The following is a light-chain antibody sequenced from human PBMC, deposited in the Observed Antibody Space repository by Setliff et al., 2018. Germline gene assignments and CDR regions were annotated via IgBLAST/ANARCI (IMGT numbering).Light chain of an antibody. Sequence: QSVLTQPASVFGSPGQSITLSCTGTSGDFHSYNYVSWYQQYPGKAPKLIIYDVSSRPSGVSNRFSGSRSAYMASLSISGLLPEDEAYYYCSSYIITTTRQVFGTGTKVTVL. CDR3: SSYIITTTRQV. V-gene: IGLV2-14*01. J-gene: IGLJ1*01. CDR2: DVS. CDR1: SGDFHSYNY.